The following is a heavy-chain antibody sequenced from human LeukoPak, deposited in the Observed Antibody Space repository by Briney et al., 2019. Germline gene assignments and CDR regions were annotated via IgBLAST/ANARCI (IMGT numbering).Heavy chain of an antibody. J-gene: IGHJ4*02. V-gene: IGHV3-21*01. D-gene: IGHD2-2*01. CDR1: GFTFSSYS. CDR2: ISSSSSYI. Sequence: GGSLRLSCAASGFTFSSYSTNWVRQAPGKGLEWVSSISSSSSYIYYADSVKGRFTISRDNAKNSLYLQMNSLRAEDTAVYYCARVEDIVVVPALGFDYWGQGTLVTVSS. CDR3: ARVEDIVVVPALGFDY.